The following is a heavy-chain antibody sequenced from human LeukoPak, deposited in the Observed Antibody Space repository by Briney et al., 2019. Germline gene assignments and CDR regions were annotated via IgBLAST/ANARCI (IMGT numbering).Heavy chain of an antibody. J-gene: IGHJ4*02. CDR1: GGSISSYY. V-gene: IGHV4-59*08. Sequence: PSETLSLTCTVSGGSISSYYWSWIRQPPGKGLEWIGYIYYSGSTNYNPSLKSRVTISVDTSKNQFSLKLSSVTAADTAVYYCGFGSGSYYSDYWGQGTLVTVSS. CDR3: GFGSGSYYSDY. CDR2: IYYSGST. D-gene: IGHD3-10*01.